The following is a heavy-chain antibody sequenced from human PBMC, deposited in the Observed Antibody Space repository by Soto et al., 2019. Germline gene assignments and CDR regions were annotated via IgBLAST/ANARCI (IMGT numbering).Heavy chain of an antibody. CDR2: ISAYNDHT. CDR3: ARAYEFWSGYSNFDY. D-gene: IGHD3-3*01. J-gene: IGHJ4*02. V-gene: IGHV1-18*01. CDR1: GYTFTSYG. Sequence: QVQLVQSGAEVKKPGASVKVSCKASGYTFTSYGISWVRQAPGQRLEWLGWISAYNDHTNYAQKLQDRVTMTKDTSTSTAYMELRSLRFDDTAVYYCARAYEFWSGYSNFDYWGQGTLVTVSS.